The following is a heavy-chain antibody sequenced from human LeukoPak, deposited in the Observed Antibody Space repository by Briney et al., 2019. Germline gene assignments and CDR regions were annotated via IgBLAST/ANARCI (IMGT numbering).Heavy chain of an antibody. J-gene: IGHJ6*03. CDR2: ISAYNGNT. Sequence: ASVKVSCKASGYTFTSYGISWVRQAPGQGLEWMGWISAYNGNTNYAQKLQGRVTMTTDTSTSTAYMGLRSLRSDDTAVYYCAGAPSGSYSYYYYMDVWGKGTTVTVSS. V-gene: IGHV1-18*01. CDR3: AGAPSGSYSYYYYMDV. D-gene: IGHD1-26*01. CDR1: GYTFTSYG.